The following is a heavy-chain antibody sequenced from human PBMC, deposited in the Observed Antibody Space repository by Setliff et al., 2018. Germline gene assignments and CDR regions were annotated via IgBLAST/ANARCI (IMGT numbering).Heavy chain of an antibody. Sequence: SETLSLTCIVSGDSIGSNKNYWGWIRQPPGKGLEYIGSIYYSGNTYYNASLRSRVTLSVDESTNTAFMQLSSLRSDDTAVYYCVREGVDSRSSTDYRYYMDVWGKGTTVTVSS. CDR1: GDSIGSNKNY. D-gene: IGHD3-22*01. CDR3: VREGVDSRSSTDYRYYMDV. CDR2: IYYSGNT. V-gene: IGHV4-39*02. J-gene: IGHJ6*03.